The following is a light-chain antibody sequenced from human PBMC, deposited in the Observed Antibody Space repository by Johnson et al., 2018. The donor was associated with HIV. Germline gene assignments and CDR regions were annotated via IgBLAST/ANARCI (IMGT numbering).Light chain of an antibody. CDR3: GTWDSSLNV. CDR2: DND. J-gene: IGLJ1*01. CDR1: SSNIGNNY. Sequence: QAVLTQPPSVSAAPGQKVTISCSGSSSNIGNNYVSWYQQLQGTAPKLLIYDNDKRPSGIPDRFSGSKSGTSATLGITGLQTGDEADYYCGTWDSSLNVFGTGTKVTVL. V-gene: IGLV1-51*01.